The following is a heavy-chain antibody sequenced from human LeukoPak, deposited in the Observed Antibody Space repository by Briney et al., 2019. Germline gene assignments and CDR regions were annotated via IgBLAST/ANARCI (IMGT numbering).Heavy chain of an antibody. CDR2: IYTSGST. CDR3: ARGNCGGDCYNYYYYGMDV. V-gene: IGHV4-61*02. Sequence: SQTLSPTCTVSGGSISSGSYYWSWIRQPAGKGLEWIGRIYTSGSTNYNPSLKSRVTISVDTSKNQFSLKLSSVTAADTAVYYCARGNCGGDCYNYYYYGMDVWGQGTTVTVSS. D-gene: IGHD2-21*02. J-gene: IGHJ6*02. CDR1: GGSISSGSYY.